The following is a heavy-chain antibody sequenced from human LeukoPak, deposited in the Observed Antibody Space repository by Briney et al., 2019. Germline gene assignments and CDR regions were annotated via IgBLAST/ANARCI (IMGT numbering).Heavy chain of an antibody. CDR1: GFTFSSYA. CDR3: ARIAMLRGVTHMDV. D-gene: IGHD3-10*01. CDR2: ISSSSSYI. J-gene: IGHJ6*03. V-gene: IGHV3-21*04. Sequence: PGGSLRLSCAASGFTFSSYAMSWVRQAPGKGLEWVSSISSSSSYIYYADSVKGRFTVSRDNSKNTQYLQMNSLRAEDTALYYCARIAMLRGVTHMDVWGKGTTVTISS.